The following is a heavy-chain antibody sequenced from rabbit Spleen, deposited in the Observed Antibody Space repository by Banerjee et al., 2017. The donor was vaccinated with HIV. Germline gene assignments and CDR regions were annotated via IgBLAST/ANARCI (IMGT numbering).Heavy chain of an antibody. J-gene: IGHJ4*01. D-gene: IGHD1-1*01. CDR3: ARDLVAVIGWNFNL. V-gene: IGHV1S40*01. CDR1: GVSFSDNSY. Sequence: QSLEESGGDLVKPGASLTLTCIASGVSFSDNSYMCWVRQAPGKGLEWIACIGAGSGNTYYASWAKGRFTISKTSSTTVTLQMTSLTAADTATYFCARDLVAVIGWNFNLWGPGTLVTVS. CDR2: IGAGSGNT.